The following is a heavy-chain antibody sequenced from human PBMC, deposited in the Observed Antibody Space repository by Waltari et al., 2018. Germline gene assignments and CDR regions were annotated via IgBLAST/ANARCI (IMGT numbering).Heavy chain of an antibody. V-gene: IGHV1-69*05. D-gene: IGHD3-3*01. Sequence: QVQLVQSGAEVKKPGSSVKVSCTASGGTFSSYAISWVRQAPGQGLEWMGVSIPIVGTANDAQKFQGRVTITTDESTSTAYMELSSLRSEDTAVYYCARGPWSGYYYFDYWGQGTLVTVSS. CDR1: GGTFSSYA. CDR3: ARGPWSGYYYFDY. J-gene: IGHJ4*02. CDR2: SIPIVGTA.